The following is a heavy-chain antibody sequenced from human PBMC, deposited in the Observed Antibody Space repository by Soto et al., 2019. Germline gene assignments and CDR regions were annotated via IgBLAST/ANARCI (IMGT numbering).Heavy chain of an antibody. D-gene: IGHD3-3*01. Sequence: GGSLRLSCAASGFTFSSYCMHWVRQAPGKGLEWVAVIWYDGSNKYYADSVKGRFTISRDNSKNTLYLQMNSLRAEDTAVYYCAKDGFTIFGVAYYYYYYMDVRGKGTPVTVSS. J-gene: IGHJ6*03. CDR2: IWYDGSNK. V-gene: IGHV3-33*06. CDR3: AKDGFTIFGVAYYYYYYMDV. CDR1: GFTFSSYC.